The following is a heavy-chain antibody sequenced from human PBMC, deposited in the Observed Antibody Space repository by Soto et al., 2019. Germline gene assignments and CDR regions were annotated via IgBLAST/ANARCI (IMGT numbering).Heavy chain of an antibody. J-gene: IGHJ6*02. CDR1: GYTFTSYA. D-gene: IGHD3-10*01. CDR3: ASDTMVRGPDYYGMDV. Sequence: APVKVSCKASGYTFTSYAMHWVRQAPGQRLEWMGWINAGNGNTKYSQKFQGRVTITRDKSASTAYMELSSLRSEDTAVYYCASDTMVRGPDYYGMDVWGQGTTVTVSS. CDR2: INAGNGNT. V-gene: IGHV1-3*01.